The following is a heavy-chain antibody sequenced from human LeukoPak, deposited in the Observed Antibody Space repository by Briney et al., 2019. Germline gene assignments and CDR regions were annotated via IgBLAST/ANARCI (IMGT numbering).Heavy chain of an antibody. CDR2: ISGNGDST. D-gene: IGHD1-26*01. V-gene: IGHV3-23*01. Sequence: GRSLRLSCAASGFTFSSYAMNWVGQGPGKGLGGVSSISGNGDSTYYTDSVKGRFTISRYNSQNAASMQMNNLRADGTAVYYRAKASAWAMGGATYLHYAGRGALVTVSS. CDR1: GFTFSSYA. CDR3: AKASAWAMGGATYLHY. J-gene: IGHJ4*02.